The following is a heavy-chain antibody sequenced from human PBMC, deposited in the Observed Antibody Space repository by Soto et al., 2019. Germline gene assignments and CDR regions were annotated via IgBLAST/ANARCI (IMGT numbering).Heavy chain of an antibody. CDR1: GFTFSSYA. J-gene: IGHJ4*02. V-gene: IGHV3-23*01. D-gene: IGHD2-2*01. Sequence: GGSLRLSCAASGFTFSSYAMRWVRQAPGKGLEWVSAISGSGGSTYYADSVKGRFTISRDNSKNTLYLQMNSLRAEDTAVYYCAIPPLTPQGCSSTIWDVDYWGQRTLVTVSS. CDR2: ISGSGGST. CDR3: AIPPLTPQGCSSTIWDVDY.